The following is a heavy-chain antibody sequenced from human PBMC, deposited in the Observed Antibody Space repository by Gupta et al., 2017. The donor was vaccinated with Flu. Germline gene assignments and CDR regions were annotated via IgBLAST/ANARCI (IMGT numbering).Heavy chain of an antibody. CDR2: IYYDDTDK. CDR3: VRDQLGIPKKYFDL. J-gene: IGHJ2*01. CDR1: SHYG. Sequence: SHYGMHWVRQAPGKGLEWVAYIYYDDTDKYYTASVKGRFTIARDNSKNTLYLQMNSLRTEDTAVYYCVRDQLGIPKKYFDLWGRGTQVTVSS. V-gene: IGHV3-33*01. D-gene: IGHD3-16*01.